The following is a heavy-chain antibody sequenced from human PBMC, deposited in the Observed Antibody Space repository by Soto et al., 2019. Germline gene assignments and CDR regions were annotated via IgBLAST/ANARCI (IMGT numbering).Heavy chain of an antibody. D-gene: IGHD5-12*01. J-gene: IGHJ4*02. CDR2: IIPIFGTA. CDR1: GGTFSSYA. CDR3: AREEKQVDIVATTMFN. Sequence: QVQLVQSGAEVKKPGSSVKVSCKASGGTFSSYAISWVRQAPGQGLEWMGGIIPIFGTANYAQKFQGRVTITXXEXTXXAYMELSSLRSEDTAVYYCAREEKQVDIVATTMFNWGQGTLVTVSS. V-gene: IGHV1-69*05.